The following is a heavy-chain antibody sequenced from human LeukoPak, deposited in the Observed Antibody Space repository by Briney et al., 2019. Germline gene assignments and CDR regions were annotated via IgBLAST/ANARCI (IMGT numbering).Heavy chain of an antibody. CDR1: GFTFDDYA. CDR3: ARDQTPQQLVDYYYGMDV. Sequence: GGSLRLSCAASGFTFDDYAMHWVRQAPGKGLEWVSGISWNSGSIGYADSVKGRFTISRDNAKNSLYLQMNSLRAEDTALYYCARDQTPQQLVDYYYGMDVWGQGTTVTVSS. CDR2: ISWNSGSI. J-gene: IGHJ6*02. V-gene: IGHV3-9*01. D-gene: IGHD6-13*01.